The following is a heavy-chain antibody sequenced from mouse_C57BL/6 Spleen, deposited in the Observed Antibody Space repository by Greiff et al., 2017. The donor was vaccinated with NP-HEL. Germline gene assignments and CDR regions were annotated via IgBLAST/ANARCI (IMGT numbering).Heavy chain of an antibody. V-gene: IGHV1-64*01. Sequence: SGAELVKPGASVKLSCKASGYTFTSYWMHWVKQRPGQGLEWIGMIHPNSGSTNYNEKFKSKATLTVDKSSSTAYMQLSSLTSEDSAVYYCASVYGSSYYYAMDYWGQGTSVTVSS. CDR2: IHPNSGST. CDR3: ASVYGSSYYYAMDY. J-gene: IGHJ4*01. D-gene: IGHD1-1*01. CDR1: GYTFTSYW.